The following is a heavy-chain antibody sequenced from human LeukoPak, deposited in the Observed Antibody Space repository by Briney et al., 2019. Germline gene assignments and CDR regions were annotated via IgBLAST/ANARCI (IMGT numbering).Heavy chain of an antibody. CDR3: ASYGSGSYRFDP. CDR2: IHHSGST. Sequence: PSETLSLTCTVSGGSISSGNYYWSRIRQHPGKGLEWIGYIHHSGSTYYNPSLKSRVIISVDTSKNQFSLKLNSVTAADTAVYYCASYGSGSYRFDPWGQGTLVTVSS. V-gene: IGHV4-31*03. J-gene: IGHJ5*02. D-gene: IGHD3-10*01. CDR1: GGSISSGNYY.